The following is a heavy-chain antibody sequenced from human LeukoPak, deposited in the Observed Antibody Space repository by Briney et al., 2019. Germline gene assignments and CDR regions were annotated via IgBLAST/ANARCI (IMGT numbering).Heavy chain of an antibody. CDR1: GGSVSSNY. Sequence: SEALSLTCTVSGGSVSSNYWSWIRQPPGEGLEWIGYVYYSGSTNYNPSLKSRVTISVDTSKNQFSLQLSSVTAADTAVYYCARSLTGYSSNYLFDSWGQGTLVTVSS. CDR2: VYYSGST. J-gene: IGHJ4*02. D-gene: IGHD6-13*01. V-gene: IGHV4-59*02. CDR3: ARSLTGYSSNYLFDS.